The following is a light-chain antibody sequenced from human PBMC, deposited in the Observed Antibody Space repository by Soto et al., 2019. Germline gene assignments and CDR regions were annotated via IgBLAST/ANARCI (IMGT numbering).Light chain of an antibody. CDR2: EAA. J-gene: IGLJ2*01. Sequence: QSALTQPASVSGSPGQSITISCTGTTSDLGSYNLVSWYQHHPGKAPKLLIFEAAKRPSGVSSRFSGSKSGYTASLTISGLQAEDEARYYCFSSAGREIFVVSGGGTQLTV. CDR3: FSSAGREIFVV. V-gene: IGLV2-23*02. CDR1: TSDLGSYNL.